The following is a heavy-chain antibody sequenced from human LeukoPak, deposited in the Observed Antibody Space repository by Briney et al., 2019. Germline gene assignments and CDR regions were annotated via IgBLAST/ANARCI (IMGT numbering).Heavy chain of an antibody. CDR1: GGSISSYY. D-gene: IGHD1-14*01. Sequence: ASETLSLTCTVSGGSISSYYWSWIRQPPGKGLEWIGYIYYSGSTNYNPSLKSRVTISVDTSKNQFSLKLSSVTAADTAVYYCARAYKHWFDPWGQGTLVTVSS. CDR2: IYYSGST. CDR3: ARAYKHWFDP. V-gene: IGHV4-59*01. J-gene: IGHJ5*02.